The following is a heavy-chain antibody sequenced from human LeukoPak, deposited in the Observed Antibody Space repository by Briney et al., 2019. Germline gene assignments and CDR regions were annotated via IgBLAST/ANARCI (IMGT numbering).Heavy chain of an antibody. V-gene: IGHV1-18*01. CDR2: ISAYNGNT. CDR1: GYTFTSYG. Sequence: GASVKVSCKASGYTFTSYGISWVRQAPGQGLEWMGWISAYNGNTNYAQKLQGRVTMTTDTSTSTAYMELRSLRSDDTAVYYCARGSPRTKAEYYYGMDVWGQGTTVTVSS. J-gene: IGHJ6*02. CDR3: ARGSPRTKAEYYYGMDV. D-gene: IGHD2-15*01.